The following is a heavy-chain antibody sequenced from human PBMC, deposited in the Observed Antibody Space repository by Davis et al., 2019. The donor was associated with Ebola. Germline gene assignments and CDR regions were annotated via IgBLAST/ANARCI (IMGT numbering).Heavy chain of an antibody. J-gene: IGHJ4*02. CDR3: TPVRDGYNYFFDN. D-gene: IGHD5-24*01. CDR1: GFTFSSYV. CDR2: ISSTASYS. Sequence: GESLKISCAASGFTFSSYVMSWVRQAPGRGPEWVSSISSTASYSYYADSVKGRFTISRDNSRDTLYLQMNTLRPEDTALYYCTPVRDGYNYFFDNWGQGTLVTVSS. V-gene: IGHV3-23*01.